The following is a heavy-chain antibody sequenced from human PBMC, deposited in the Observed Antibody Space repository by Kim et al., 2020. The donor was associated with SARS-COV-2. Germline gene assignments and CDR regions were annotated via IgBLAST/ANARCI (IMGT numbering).Heavy chain of an antibody. J-gene: IGHJ4*02. D-gene: IGHD3-22*01. CDR2: IKSKTDGGTT. Sequence: GGSLRLSCAASGFTFSNAWMSWVRQAPGKGLEWVGRIKSKTDGGTTDYAAPVKGRFTISRDDSKNTLYLQMNSLKTEDTAVYYCTTNFYYDSSGYYRLFDYWGQGTLVTVSS. CDR1: GFTFSNAW. CDR3: TTNFYYDSSGYYRLFDY. V-gene: IGHV3-15*01.